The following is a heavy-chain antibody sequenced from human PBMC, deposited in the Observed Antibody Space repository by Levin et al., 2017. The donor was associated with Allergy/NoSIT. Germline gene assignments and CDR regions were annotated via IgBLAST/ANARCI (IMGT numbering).Heavy chain of an antibody. D-gene: IGHD2-15*01. J-gene: IGHJ6*02. V-gene: IGHV3-73*01. CDR3: TAAIRTYGGGGRCHSDNYYYGMDV. Sequence: GGSLRLSCAASGFTFSASAMHWVRQASGKGLEWVGRVRSKANSYATAYAASVEGRLTISRDDSKNRAYQQISSLHIEDTAVYYCTAAIRTYGGGGRCHSDNYYYGMDVWGQGTTVTVSS. CDR2: VRSKANSYAT. CDR1: GFTFSASA.